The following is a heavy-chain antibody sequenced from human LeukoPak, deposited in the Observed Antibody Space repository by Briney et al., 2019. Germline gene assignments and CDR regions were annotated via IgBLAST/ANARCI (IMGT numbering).Heavy chain of an antibody. CDR2: ISGSGGST. J-gene: IGHJ4*02. D-gene: IGHD2-15*01. V-gene: IGHV3-23*01. Sequence: GGPLRLSCAASGFTFSSYAMSWVRQAPGKGLEWVSAISGSGGSTYYAGSVKGRFTISRDNSKNTLYLQMNSLRAEDTAVYYCAKGNNIVVVVAAADYWGQGTLVTVSS. CDR1: GFTFSSYA. CDR3: AKGNNIVVVVAAADY.